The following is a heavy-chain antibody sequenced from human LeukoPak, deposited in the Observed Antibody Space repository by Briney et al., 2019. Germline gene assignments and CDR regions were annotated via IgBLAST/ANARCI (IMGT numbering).Heavy chain of an antibody. CDR3: ARDK. J-gene: IGHJ4*02. CDR2: IYSGGNT. V-gene: IGHV3-66*01. Sequence: GGSLRLSCEASGFAVSSSHITWIRLSPGKGLEWVSVIYSGGNTYYADSVKGRFTIPRDNSKNTLYLQMNSLRAEDTAIYYCARDKWGQGTLVTVSS. CDR1: GFAVSSSH.